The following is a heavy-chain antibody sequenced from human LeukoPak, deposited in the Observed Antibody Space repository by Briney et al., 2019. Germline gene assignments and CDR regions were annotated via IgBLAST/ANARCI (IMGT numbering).Heavy chain of an antibody. J-gene: IGHJ3*02. V-gene: IGHV4-4*02. CDR1: GGSISSSNW. D-gene: IGHD3-16*01. CDR3: ASSSLRGSDAFDI. CDR2: INHSGST. Sequence: GTLSLTCAVSGGSISSSNWWSWVRQPPGKGLEWIGEINHSGSTNYNPSLKSRVTISVDTSKNQFSLKLSSVTPEDTAVYYCASSSLRGSDAFDIWGQGTMVTVSS.